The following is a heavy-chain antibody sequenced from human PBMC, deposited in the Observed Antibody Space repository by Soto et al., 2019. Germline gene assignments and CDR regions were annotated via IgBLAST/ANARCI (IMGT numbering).Heavy chain of an antibody. CDR1: GGSISSSNW. J-gene: IGHJ4*02. CDR2: IYHSGST. CDR3: ARSQSIAARPVEFDY. V-gene: IGHV4-4*02. D-gene: IGHD6-6*01. Sequence: SETLSLTCAVSGGSISSSNWWSWVRQPPGKGLEWIGEIYHSGSTNYNPSLKSRVTISVDKSKNQFSLKLSSVTAADTAVYYCARSQSIAARPVEFDYWGQGTLVTVSS.